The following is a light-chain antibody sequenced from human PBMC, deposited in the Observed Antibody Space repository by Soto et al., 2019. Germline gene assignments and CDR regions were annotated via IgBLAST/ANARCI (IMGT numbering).Light chain of an antibody. J-gene: IGKJ1*01. V-gene: IGKV1-5*03. CDR3: KQYKPFFRR. Sequence: DIQMTQSPSILSASVGDRVTITCRASQTISPWLAWYQQRPGKAPKDLIYKASSLVRGVPSRFTGGGSGPKSAPTTTSCRPDVFEPNYCKQYKPFFRRSGPGTKAKSN. CDR1: QTISPW. CDR2: KAS.